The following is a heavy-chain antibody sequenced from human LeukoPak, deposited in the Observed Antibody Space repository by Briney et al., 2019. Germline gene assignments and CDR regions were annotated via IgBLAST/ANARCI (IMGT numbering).Heavy chain of an antibody. CDR1: GFTFSSYA. D-gene: IGHD2-2*01. V-gene: IGHV3-23*01. Sequence: GGSLRLSCAASGFTFSSYAMSWVRQAPGKGLEWVSAISGSGGGTYYADSVKGRFTISRDNSKNTLYLQMNSLRAEDTAVYYCAKDCSSTSCYQGRWFDPWGQGTLVTVSS. CDR2: ISGSGGGT. J-gene: IGHJ5*02. CDR3: AKDCSSTSCYQGRWFDP.